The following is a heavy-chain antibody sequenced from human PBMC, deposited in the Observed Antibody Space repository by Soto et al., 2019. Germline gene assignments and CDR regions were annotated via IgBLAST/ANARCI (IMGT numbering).Heavy chain of an antibody. CDR2: IKSKTDGGTT. V-gene: IGHV3-15*07. CDR1: SVSNAW. Sequence: SVSNAWMNWVRPAPGKGLAWVGRIKSKTDGGTTDYAAPVKGRFTISRDDSKNTLYLQMNSLKTEDTAVYYCTTDQIIAVAAHTWGQGTLVTVSS. CDR3: TTDQIIAVAAHT. J-gene: IGHJ5*02. D-gene: IGHD6-19*01.